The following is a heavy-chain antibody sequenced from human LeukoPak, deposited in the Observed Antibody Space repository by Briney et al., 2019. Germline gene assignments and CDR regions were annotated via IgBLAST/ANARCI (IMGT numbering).Heavy chain of an antibody. D-gene: IGHD2-21*02. CDR3: ATRSGGDDY. Sequence: ASVKVSCKASGYTFTGYYMHWVRQAPGQGLEWMGWINPNSGGTNYAQKFQGRVTMTRDTSISTAYMELSSLRPEDTAVYYCATRSGGDDYWGQGTLVTVSS. CDR2: INPNSGGT. V-gene: IGHV1-2*02. CDR1: GYTFTGYY. J-gene: IGHJ4*02.